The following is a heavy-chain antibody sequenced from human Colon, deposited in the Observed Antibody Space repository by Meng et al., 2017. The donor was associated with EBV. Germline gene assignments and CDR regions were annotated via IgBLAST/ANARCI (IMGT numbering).Heavy chain of an antibody. CDR1: GFSLSTSGVG. D-gene: IGHD3-10*01. Sequence: QITLKESGPTLVKPTQTLTLTCTFSGFSLSTSGVGVGWIRQPPGKVLEWLALIYWDDDKRYRPSLKSRLTITKDTSKNEVVLTMTNMDPVDTATYFCALNHYVSGSYYQFGYWGQGTLVTVSS. CDR2: IYWDDDK. J-gene: IGHJ4*02. V-gene: IGHV2-5*02. CDR3: ALNHYVSGSYYQFGY.